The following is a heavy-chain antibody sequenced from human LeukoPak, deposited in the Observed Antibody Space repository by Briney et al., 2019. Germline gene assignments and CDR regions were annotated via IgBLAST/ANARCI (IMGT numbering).Heavy chain of an antibody. CDR3: ARDGGRAIVVVPAARGYFDY. Sequence: PGGSLRLSCAASGFTFSSYAMHWVRQAPRKGLEWVAVISYDGSNKYYADSVKGRFTISRDNSKNTLYLQMNSLRAEDTAVYYCARDGGRAIVVVPAARGYFDYWGQGALVTVSS. CDR1: GFTFSSYA. V-gene: IGHV3-30-3*01. D-gene: IGHD2-2*01. CDR2: ISYDGSNK. J-gene: IGHJ4*02.